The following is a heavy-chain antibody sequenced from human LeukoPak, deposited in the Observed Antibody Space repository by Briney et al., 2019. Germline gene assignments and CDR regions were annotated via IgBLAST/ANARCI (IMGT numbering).Heavy chain of an antibody. J-gene: IGHJ6*03. V-gene: IGHV1-8*03. D-gene: IGHD3-3*01. CDR1: GYTFTRHD. CDR2: MTPNSAHT. CDR3: ARDGGAYYDFWSGYYGYYYMDV. Sequence: GASVKVSCKASGYTFTRHDINWVRQTTGQGLEWLEWMTPNSAHTGYAQKFQGRVTITRNTSIFTVYVELSSLRSEDTAVYYCARDGGAYYDFWSGYYGYYYMDVWGKGTTVTVSS.